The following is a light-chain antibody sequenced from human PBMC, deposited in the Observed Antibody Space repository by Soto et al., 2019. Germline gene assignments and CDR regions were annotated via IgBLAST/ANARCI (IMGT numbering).Light chain of an antibody. CDR3: CSYAGSGTPNWV. CDR1: SSDVGSYNL. V-gene: IGLV2-23*02. CDR2: EVD. Sequence: QSVLTQPASVSGSPGQSITISCTGTSSDVGSYNLVSWYQQHPGKAPKLMIYEVDKRPSGVSNRFSGSKSGNTASLTISGLQAEDEADYYCCSYAGSGTPNWVFGGGTKLTVL. J-gene: IGLJ3*02.